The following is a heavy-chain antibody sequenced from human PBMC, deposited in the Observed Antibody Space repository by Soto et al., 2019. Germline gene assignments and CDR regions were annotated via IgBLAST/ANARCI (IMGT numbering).Heavy chain of an antibody. CDR3: ARQKLWMATINNDAFDV. J-gene: IGHJ3*01. V-gene: IGHV5-51*01. D-gene: IGHD2-21*01. CDR2: IYPGDSDT. Sequence: PGESLKISCRGSGYTFNTYWIGWVRKMPGKGLEWMGFIYPGDSDTTYSPSFQGQVTISVDKSISTAYLQWSSLKVSDTVIYYCARQKLWMATINNDAFDVWGQGTKVTVSS. CDR1: GYTFNTYW.